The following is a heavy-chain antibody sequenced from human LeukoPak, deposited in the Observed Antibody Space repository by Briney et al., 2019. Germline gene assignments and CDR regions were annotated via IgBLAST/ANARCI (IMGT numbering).Heavy chain of an antibody. CDR3: ARYSGSRNTVDY. J-gene: IGHJ4*02. D-gene: IGHD1-26*01. V-gene: IGHV3-74*01. CDR2: INSDGSST. CDR1: GFTFSSYW. Sequence: GGSLRLSCAASGFTFSSYWMYWVRQAPGKGLVWVSRINSDGSSTSYADSVKGRFTISRDNAKNTLYLQMNSLRAEDTAVYYCARYSGSRNTVDYWGQGTLVTVSP.